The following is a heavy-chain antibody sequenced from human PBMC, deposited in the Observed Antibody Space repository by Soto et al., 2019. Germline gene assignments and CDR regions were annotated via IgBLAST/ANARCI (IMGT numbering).Heavy chain of an antibody. V-gene: IGHV3-74*01. CDR2: IDSDGSRI. CDR1: GFTFSNYW. Sequence: EVQLVESGGGLVQPGESLRLSCAASGFTFSNYWMNWVRQAPGKGLVWVSRIDSDGSRINYADFVRGRFTISRDNAKNTVYLHMNRLTSEDTAVSYCVRTSLVVAVATPEDFWGQGTLVTVSS. J-gene: IGHJ4*02. CDR3: VRTSLVVAVATPEDF. D-gene: IGHD2-15*01.